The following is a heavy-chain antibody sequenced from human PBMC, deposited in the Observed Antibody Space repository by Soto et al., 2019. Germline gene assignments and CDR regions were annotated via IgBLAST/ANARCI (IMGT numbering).Heavy chain of an antibody. Sequence: EVQLVESGGGLVKPGGSLRLSCAASGFTFSSYSMNWVRQAPGKGLEWVSSISSSSSYIYYADSVKGRFTISRDNARNSLYRQMNGLRAEDTAVYYCAGDRSGRFDYWGQGTLVTVSS. CDR2: ISSSSSYI. CDR3: AGDRSGRFDY. CDR1: GFTFSSYS. J-gene: IGHJ4*02. V-gene: IGHV3-21*01. D-gene: IGHD6-19*01.